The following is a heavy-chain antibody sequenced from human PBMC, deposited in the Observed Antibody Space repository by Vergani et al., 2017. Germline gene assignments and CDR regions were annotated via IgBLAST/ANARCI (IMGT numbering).Heavy chain of an antibody. CDR3: AKDMGPSLREDGMDV. CDR2: ISWNSGSI. D-gene: IGHD1-26*01. J-gene: IGHJ6*02. Sequence: EVQLVESGGGLVQPGRSLRLSCAASGFTFDDYAMHWVRQAPGKGLEWVSGISWNSGSIGYADSVKGRFTISRDNAKNSLYLQMNRLRAEDTALYYCAKDMGPSLREDGMDVWGQGTTVTVSS. CDR1: GFTFDDYA. V-gene: IGHV3-9*01.